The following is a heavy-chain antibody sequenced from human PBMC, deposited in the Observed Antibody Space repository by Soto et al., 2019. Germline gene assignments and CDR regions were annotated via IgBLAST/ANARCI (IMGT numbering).Heavy chain of an antibody. J-gene: IGHJ4*02. V-gene: IGHV1-69*06. CDR3: AKIRWTISLQEEDAI. CDR1: GGTLGSYA. CDR2: FIPIFGTP. Sequence: QVQLVQSGAEVKKPGSSVKVSCKSSGGTLGSYAISWVRQAPGQGLEWMGGFIPIFGTPHYAQKFHGIVTSTADIPTSTDYLELISLKSADTAVYYCAKIRWTISLQEEDAIWGQGTLVTVSS. D-gene: IGHD2-15*01.